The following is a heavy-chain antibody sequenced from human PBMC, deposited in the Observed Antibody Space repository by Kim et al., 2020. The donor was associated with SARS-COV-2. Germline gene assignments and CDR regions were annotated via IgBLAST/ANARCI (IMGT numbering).Heavy chain of an antibody. J-gene: IGHJ4*02. D-gene: IGHD3-10*01. Sequence: GGSLRLSCAASGFTFSSYGMHWVRQAPGKGLEWVAVIWYDGSNKYYADSVKGRFTISRDNSKNTLYLQMNSLRAEDTAVYYCARDTDYGSGSYSLGDWGQGTLVTVSS. CDR2: IWYDGSNK. V-gene: IGHV3-33*08. CDR1: GFTFSSYG. CDR3: ARDTDYGSGSYSLGD.